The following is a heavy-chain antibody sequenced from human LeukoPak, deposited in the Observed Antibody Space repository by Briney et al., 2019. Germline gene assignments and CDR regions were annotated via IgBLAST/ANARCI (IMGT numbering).Heavy chain of an antibody. D-gene: IGHD6-13*01. V-gene: IGHV3-53*04. CDR1: VVTASSNY. Sequence: VGSLRLSCAASVVTASSNYMSWVPEAPGTGLEWVSVIYSGGSTYYADSVKGRFTISRHNSKNTLYLQMNSLRAEDTAVYYCARWGMYSSSWSGHAGMDVWGQGTTVTVSS. CDR3: ARWGMYSSSWSGHAGMDV. J-gene: IGHJ6*02. CDR2: IYSGGST.